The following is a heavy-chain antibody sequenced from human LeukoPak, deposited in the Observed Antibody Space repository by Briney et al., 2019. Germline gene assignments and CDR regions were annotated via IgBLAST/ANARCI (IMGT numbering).Heavy chain of an antibody. V-gene: IGHV3-48*03. CDR3: AREGIWYYDSSGYYDY. D-gene: IGHD3-22*01. CDR2: ISSSGSTI. J-gene: IGHJ4*02. Sequence: GGSLRLSCAASGFTFSSYEMNWVRQAPGKGLEWVSYISSSGSTIYYADSVKGRFTIPRDNAKNSLYLQMNSLRAEDTAVYYCAREGIWYYDSSGYYDYWGQGTLVTVSS. CDR1: GFTFSSYE.